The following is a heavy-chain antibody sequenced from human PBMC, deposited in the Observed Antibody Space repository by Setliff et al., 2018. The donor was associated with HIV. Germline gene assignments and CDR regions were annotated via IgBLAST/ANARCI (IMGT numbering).Heavy chain of an antibody. Sequence: PGESLKISCQGFRYSFTSYWIAWVRQMSGKGLELMGIIYPGGSDTRYSPSFQGQVTISADKSISTAYLQLSSLKASDTAMYYCARADSGDYSGFDFWGQGTLVTVSS. CDR2: IYPGGSDT. D-gene: IGHD1-26*01. V-gene: IGHV5-51*01. CDR3: ARADSGDYSGFDF. J-gene: IGHJ5*01. CDR1: RYSFTSYW.